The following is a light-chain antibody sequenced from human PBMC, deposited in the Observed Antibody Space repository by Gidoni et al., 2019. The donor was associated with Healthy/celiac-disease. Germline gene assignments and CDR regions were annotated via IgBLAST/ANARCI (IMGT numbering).Light chain of an antibody. CDR3: QQYNNWVGMYT. J-gene: IGKJ2*01. CDR2: GAS. Sequence: EIVMTQSPATLSVSPGERATLSCRASQSVSSNLAWYQQKPGQAPRLLIYGASTRATGIPARFSGSGSGTEFTLTISSLQSEDFAVYYCQQYNNWVGMYTFGQXTSWRSN. CDR1: QSVSSN. V-gene: IGKV3-15*01.